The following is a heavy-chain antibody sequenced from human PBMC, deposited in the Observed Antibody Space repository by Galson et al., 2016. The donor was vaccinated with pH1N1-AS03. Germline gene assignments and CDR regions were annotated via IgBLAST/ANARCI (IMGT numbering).Heavy chain of an antibody. V-gene: IGHV4-30-4*08. Sequence: TLSLTCTVSGDSISSGDYFWSWIRQHPGKGLEWIGHIYYTGNTYFSPSLKNRVAISVDTSSNQFSLKLRSVTAADTAVYYCARYYFEFLLEVVAVTGTEMGAFDIWGQGTAVTVSS. D-gene: IGHD6-19*01. J-gene: IGHJ3*02. CDR3: ARYYFEFLLEVVAVTGTEMGAFDI. CDR1: GDSISSGDYF. CDR2: IYYTGNT.